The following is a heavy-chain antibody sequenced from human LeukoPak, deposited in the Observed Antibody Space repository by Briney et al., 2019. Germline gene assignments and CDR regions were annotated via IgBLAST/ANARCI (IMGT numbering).Heavy chain of an antibody. CDR3: ASRAGYTGSWSAFDY. J-gene: IGHJ4*02. Sequence: PSETLSLTCTVSGDSISTYYWSWIRQAPGKGLEWVANIKQHGSEKYYVDSVKGRFTISRDNAKNSLFLQMNNLRAEDTAVYYCASRAGYTGSWSAFDYWGQGTLVTVSS. CDR2: IKQHGSEK. CDR1: GDSISTYY. V-gene: IGHV3-7*05. D-gene: IGHD6-13*01.